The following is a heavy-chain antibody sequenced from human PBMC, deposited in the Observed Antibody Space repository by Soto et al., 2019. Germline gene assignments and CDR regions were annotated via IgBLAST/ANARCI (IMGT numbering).Heavy chain of an antibody. D-gene: IGHD3-9*01. CDR3: ARDYPISDYDMLTGYLNYYYYGMDV. V-gene: IGHV1-46*01. Sequence: ASVKVSCKASGYTFTSYYMHWVRQAPGQGLEWMGIINPSGGSTSYAQKFQGRVTMTRDTSTSTVYMELSSLRSEDTAVYYCARDYPISDYDMLTGYLNYYYYGMDVWGQGTTVTVSS. J-gene: IGHJ6*02. CDR2: INPSGGST. CDR1: GYTFTSYY.